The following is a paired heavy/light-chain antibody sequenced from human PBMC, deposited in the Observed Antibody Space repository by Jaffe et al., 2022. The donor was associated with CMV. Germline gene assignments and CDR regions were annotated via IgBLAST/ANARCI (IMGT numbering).Light chain of an antibody. CDR1: QSVRFN. V-gene: IGKV3-15*01. CDR2: DAS. CDR3: HQYNDWPPLT. J-gene: IGKJ4*01. Sequence: EIVMTQSPATLSVSPGERATLSCRASQSVRFNLAWYQQKPDQAPRLLIYDASTRATGIPARFSGSGSGTEFTLTISSLQSEDFAVYFCHQYNDWPPLTFGGGTKVEIK.
Heavy chain of an antibody. CDR1: GFTFSSFA. CDR2: ISNSGGRT. J-gene: IGHJ4*02. CDR3: AKVGSRGYSGGWFEDY. V-gene: IGHV3-23*04. D-gene: IGHD6-13*01. Sequence: EMQLVESGGGLAQPGGSLRLSCAASGFTFSSFAMSWVRQAPGKGLEWVSGISNSGGRTYYADSVKGRFAISRDDSKNTLYLQMNSLRVEDTARYYCAKVGSRGYSGGWFEDYWGQGTLVTVSS.